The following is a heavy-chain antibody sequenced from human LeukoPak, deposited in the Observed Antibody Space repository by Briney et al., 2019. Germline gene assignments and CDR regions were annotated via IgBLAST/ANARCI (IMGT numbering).Heavy chain of an antibody. CDR2: IYYSGST. Sequence: SETLSLTCTVSGGSISSYYWSWIRQPPGKGLEWIGYIYYSGSTNYNPSLKSRVTISVDTSKNQFSLKLSSVTAADTAVYYCARFSGQQLAFDYWGQGTLVTVSS. CDR1: GGSISSYY. V-gene: IGHV4-59*08. D-gene: IGHD6-13*01. J-gene: IGHJ4*02. CDR3: ARFSGQQLAFDY.